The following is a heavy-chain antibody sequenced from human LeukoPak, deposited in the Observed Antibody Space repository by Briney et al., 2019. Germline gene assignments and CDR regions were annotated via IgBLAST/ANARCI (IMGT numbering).Heavy chain of an antibody. CDR1: GYSFTIYY. J-gene: IGHJ4*02. CDR2: INPSSGGT. Sequence: ASVKVSCKTSGYSFTIYYIHWVRQAPGQGLEWMGWINPSSGGTEYAQKFQGRVTMAGDTSISTAYMELRRLRSDDSPVYNCAKDRGSSLDVDYWGQGTLVTVSS. V-gene: IGHV1-2*02. D-gene: IGHD6-13*01. CDR3: AKDRGSSLDVDY.